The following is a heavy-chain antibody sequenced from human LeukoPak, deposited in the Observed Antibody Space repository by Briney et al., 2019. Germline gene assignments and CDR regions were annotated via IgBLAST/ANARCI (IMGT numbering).Heavy chain of an antibody. Sequence: GGSLRLSCAASGFTFSSYSMNWVRQAPGKGLEWVSVIYSGGSTYYADSVKGRFTISRDNSKNTLYLQMNSLRAEDTAVYYCARNFYDFWSGYYLLDYWGQGTLVTVSS. D-gene: IGHD3-3*01. CDR1: GFTFSSYS. CDR3: ARNFYDFWSGYYLLDY. J-gene: IGHJ4*02. CDR2: IYSGGST. V-gene: IGHV3-66*01.